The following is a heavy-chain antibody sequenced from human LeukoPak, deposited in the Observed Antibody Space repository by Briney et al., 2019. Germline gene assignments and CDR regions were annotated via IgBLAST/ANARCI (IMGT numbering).Heavy chain of an antibody. Sequence: GGSLRLSCAASGFTFNTYGMSWVRQAPGKGVEGGSGICGSGGGTYYADSVKGRFTISRDNAQKTLYLQMNSLRDEDTDVYFCARGGVDYYGSGTYYLMYYFYYWGQGALVTVSS. D-gene: IGHD3-10*01. CDR1: GFTFNTYG. V-gene: IGHV3-23*01. CDR3: ARGGVDYYGSGTYYLMYYFYY. J-gene: IGHJ4*02. CDR2: ICGSGGGT.